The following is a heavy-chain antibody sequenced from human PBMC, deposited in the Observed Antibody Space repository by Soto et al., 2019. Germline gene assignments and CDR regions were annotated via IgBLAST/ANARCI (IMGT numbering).Heavy chain of an antibody. CDR1: GYTFTGYY. V-gene: IGHV1-2*04. D-gene: IGHD2-15*01. Sequence: ASVKVSCKASGYTFTGYYMHLVRQAPGQGLEWMGWINPNSGGTNYAQKFQGWVTMTRDTSISTAYMELSRLRSDDTAVYYCARGAAPSYYYYYYMDVWGKGTTVTVSS. CDR3: ARGAAPSYYYYYYMDV. J-gene: IGHJ6*03. CDR2: INPNSGGT.